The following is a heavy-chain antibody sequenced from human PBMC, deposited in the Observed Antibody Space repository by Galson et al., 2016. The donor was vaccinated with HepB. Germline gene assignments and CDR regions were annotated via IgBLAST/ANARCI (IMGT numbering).Heavy chain of an antibody. D-gene: IGHD3-22*01. CDR2: IYYSGFT. CDR3: ARQAYYYDTRGYYHRHPDY. CDR1: GGSISSSNYY. V-gene: IGHV4-39*01. J-gene: IGHJ4*02. Sequence: TLSLTCTVSGGSISSSNYYWGWIRQPPGKGLEWIGTIYYSGFTYYNPSLKSRVTISVDTSKNQFSLSLSSVTAADTAVYYCARQAYYYDTRGYYHRHPDYWGQGTLVTVSS.